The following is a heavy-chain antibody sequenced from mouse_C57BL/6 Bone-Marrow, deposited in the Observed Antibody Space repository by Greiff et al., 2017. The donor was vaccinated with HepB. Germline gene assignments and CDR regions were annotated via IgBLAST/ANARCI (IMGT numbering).Heavy chain of an antibody. CDR1: GYAFSSYW. Sequence: LVESGAELVKPGASVKISCKASGYAFSSYWMNWVKQRPGKGLEWIGQIYPGDGDTNYNGKFKGKATLTADKSSSTAYMQLSSLTSEDSAVYFCARGSTMVTTGYFDVWGTGTTVTVSS. J-gene: IGHJ1*03. CDR2: IYPGDGDT. V-gene: IGHV1-80*01. CDR3: ARGSTMVTTGYFDV. D-gene: IGHD2-2*01.